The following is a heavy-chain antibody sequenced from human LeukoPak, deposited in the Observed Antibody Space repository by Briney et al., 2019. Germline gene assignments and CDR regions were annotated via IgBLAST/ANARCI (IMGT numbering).Heavy chain of an antibody. CDR2: IYPGDSDT. Sequence: GVSLKTSCKGSGYSFTSYWIGWVRQMPGKGLEWMGIIYPGDSDTRYSPSFQGQVTISADKSISTAYLQWSSLKASDTAMYYCARQADLDTAMGDYWGQGTLVTVSS. J-gene: IGHJ4*02. CDR3: ARQADLDTAMGDY. D-gene: IGHD5-18*01. CDR1: GYSFTSYW. V-gene: IGHV5-51*01.